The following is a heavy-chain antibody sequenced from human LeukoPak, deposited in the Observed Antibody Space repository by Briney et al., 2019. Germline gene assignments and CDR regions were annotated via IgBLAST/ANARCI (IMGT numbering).Heavy chain of an antibody. J-gene: IGHJ5*02. V-gene: IGHV4-38-2*02. D-gene: IGHD3-9*01. CDR2: IYHSGRT. CDR1: GYSISSGYY. CDR3: AINYLRYFDWLLSGGNWFDP. Sequence: SETLSLTCTVSGYSISSGYYWGWIRQPPGKGLEWIGSIYHSGRTFYNPSLKSRVTIPVDTSKNQFSLKLSSVTAADTAVYYCAINYLRYFDWLLSGGNWFDPWGQGTLVTVSS.